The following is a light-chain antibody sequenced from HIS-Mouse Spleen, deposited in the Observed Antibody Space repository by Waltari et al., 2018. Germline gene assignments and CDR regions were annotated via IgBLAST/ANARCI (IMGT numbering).Light chain of an antibody. J-gene: IGKJ2*01. V-gene: IGKV3-11*01. CDR2: DAS. Sequence: EIVLTQSPATVSLSPGERATLSCRASQSVSSYLAWYQQKPGQAPRRLIYDASNRATGIPARFSGSGSGTDFTLTISSLEPEDFAVYYCQQRSNWPPYTFGQGTKLEIK. CDR3: QQRSNWPPYT. CDR1: QSVSSY.